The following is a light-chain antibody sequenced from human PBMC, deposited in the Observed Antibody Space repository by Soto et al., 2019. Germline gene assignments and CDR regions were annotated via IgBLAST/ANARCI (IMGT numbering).Light chain of an antibody. CDR1: SSDVGGYNY. J-gene: IGLJ1*01. CDR2: DVS. V-gene: IGLV2-14*01. CDR3: SSYTSSSTLFV. Sequence: QSALTQPASVSGSPGQSIPISCTGTSSDVGGYNYVSWYQQHPGKAPKHMIYDVSNRPSGVSNRFSGSKSGNTASLTISGLQAEDEDDYYCSSYTSSSTLFVFGTGTKLTVL.